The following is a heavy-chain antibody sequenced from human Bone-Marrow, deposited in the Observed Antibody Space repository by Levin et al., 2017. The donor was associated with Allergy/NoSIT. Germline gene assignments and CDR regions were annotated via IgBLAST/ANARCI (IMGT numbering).Heavy chain of an antibody. J-gene: IGHJ6*02. CDR1: GGSFMSSY. V-gene: IGHV4-34*01. CDR3: AGAFASAGTDSLYFYYYGVDV. Sequence: SETLSLTCDVYGGSFMSSYWSWIRQPPGKGLEWIGEINHSGSTKYNPSLKSRVTISVDTSERQISLRLSSVTAADTTVYYCAGAFASAGTDSLYFYYYGVDVWGQGTTVTVSS. CDR2: INHSGST. D-gene: IGHD6-13*01.